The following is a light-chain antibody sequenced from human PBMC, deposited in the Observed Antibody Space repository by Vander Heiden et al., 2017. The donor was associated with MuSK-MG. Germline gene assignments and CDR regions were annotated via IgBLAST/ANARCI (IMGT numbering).Light chain of an antibody. CDR3: QKDNRAPFT. Sequence: DIQMTQSPSSLSASVGDRVTITCRASQDISNYLAWYQQKPGKVPKRLIYAASTLQSGVPSRFSGSGSGTDFTLTISSLQPEDVATYYCQKDNRAPFTFGHGTKVDIK. CDR2: AAS. V-gene: IGKV1-27*01. CDR1: QDISNY. J-gene: IGKJ3*01.